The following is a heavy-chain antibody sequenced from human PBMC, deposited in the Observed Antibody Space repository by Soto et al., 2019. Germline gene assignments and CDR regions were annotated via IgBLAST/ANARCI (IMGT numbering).Heavy chain of an antibody. J-gene: IGHJ6*03. CDR3: AKHYDILTGYYTGYYYYYMDV. CDR1: GFNFSNYA. V-gene: IGHV3-23*01. Sequence: EVQLLESGGGLVQPGGSLSLSCAASGFNFSNYAMSWVRQAPGKGLEWVSAISNYGGSTYYAESVTGRFTISRDSSKNTLYLQINSLRAEDTAVYYCAKHYDILTGYYTGYYYYYMDVWGKGTTVTVSS. D-gene: IGHD3-9*01. CDR2: ISNYGGST.